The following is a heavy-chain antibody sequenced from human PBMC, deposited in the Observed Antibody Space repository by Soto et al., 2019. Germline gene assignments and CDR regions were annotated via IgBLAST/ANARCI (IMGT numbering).Heavy chain of an antibody. CDR2: IYHSGST. D-gene: IGHD2-15*01. Sequence: PSETLSLTCAVSGGSISSSNWWSWVRQPPGKGLEWIGEIYHSGSTNYNPSLKSRVTISVDKSKNQFSLKLSSVTAEDTAVYYCARTVQYCSGGSCYPPPNNWFDPWGQGTLVTVSS. CDR1: GGSISSSNW. J-gene: IGHJ5*02. CDR3: ARTVQYCSGGSCYPPPNNWFDP. V-gene: IGHV4-4*02.